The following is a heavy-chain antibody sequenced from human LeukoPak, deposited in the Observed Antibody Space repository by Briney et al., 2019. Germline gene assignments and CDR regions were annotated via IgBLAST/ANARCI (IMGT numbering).Heavy chain of an antibody. CDR1: GYSFTSYW. D-gene: IGHD3-10*01. V-gene: IGHV5-51*01. Sequence: SGESLKISCKGSGYSFTSYWIAWVRQMPGKGLEWMGVIYPRDSRTTYSPSFQGQVTISADKSISTAYLQLSSLKASDTAIYYCARHLSDITSCPNYWGPGTLVTVSS. CDR3: ARHLSDITSCPNY. CDR2: IYPRDSRT. J-gene: IGHJ4*02.